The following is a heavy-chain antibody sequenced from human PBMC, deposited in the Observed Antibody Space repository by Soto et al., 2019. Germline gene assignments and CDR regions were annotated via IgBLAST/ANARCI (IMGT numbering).Heavy chain of an antibody. CDR3: ARKSGRNCGGDCYSDY. J-gene: IGHJ4*02. D-gene: IGHD2-21*02. CDR2: ISAFNGNT. Sequence: QVQLVQSGAEVKKPGASVKVSCKASGYTFTSYGIIWVRQAPGQGLEWMGWISAFNGNTNYAQKLQGRVTMTTDTSTSTVYMELRSLRSDDTAVYYCARKSGRNCGGDCYSDYWGQGTLVTVSS. V-gene: IGHV1-18*01. CDR1: GYTFTSYG.